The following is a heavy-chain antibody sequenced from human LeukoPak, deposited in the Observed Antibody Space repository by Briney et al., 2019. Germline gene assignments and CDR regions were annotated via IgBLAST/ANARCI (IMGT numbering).Heavy chain of an antibody. D-gene: IGHD3-10*01. J-gene: IGHJ4*02. V-gene: IGHV3-21*04. CDR1: GFTFNAYS. CDR2: ISRASESI. CDR3: AKKVYGSEVIDY. Sequence: GGSLRLSCAASGFTFNAYSMGWVRQAPGKGLEWVSIISRASESIFYADSVKGRFTISRDNAKNSLYLQMNSLRAEDTAVYYCAKKVYGSEVIDYWGQGTLVTVSS.